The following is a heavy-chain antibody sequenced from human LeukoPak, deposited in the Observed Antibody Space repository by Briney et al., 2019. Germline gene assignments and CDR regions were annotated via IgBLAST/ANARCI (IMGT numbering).Heavy chain of an antibody. CDR3: ARDRPFDI. J-gene: IGHJ3*02. CDR2: INPNSGGT. CDR1: GYTFTAHY. Sequence: ASVKVSCKASGYTFTAHYIHWVRQAPGQGLEWMGWINPNSGGTNYAQKFQGRVTMTRDTSISTAYMELSRLRSDDTAVYYCARDRPFDIWGQGTMVTVSS. V-gene: IGHV1-2*02.